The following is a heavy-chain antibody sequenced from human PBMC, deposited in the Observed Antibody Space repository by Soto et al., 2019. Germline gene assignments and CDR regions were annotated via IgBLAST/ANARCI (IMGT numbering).Heavy chain of an antibody. CDR1: GYTFTGYY. J-gene: IGHJ4*02. CDR3: PGPSGGTLRH. Sequence: QVQLVQSGAEVKKPGASVKVSCKASGYTFTGYYMHWVRQAPGQGLEWMGWINPNSGGTNYAQKFQGRGTMTRDPARSTGCGGLCRVKSDDTAVYYGPGPSGGTLRHRGKRTPVTVSP. V-gene: IGHV1-2*02. CDR2: INPNSGGT. D-gene: IGHD3-16*01.